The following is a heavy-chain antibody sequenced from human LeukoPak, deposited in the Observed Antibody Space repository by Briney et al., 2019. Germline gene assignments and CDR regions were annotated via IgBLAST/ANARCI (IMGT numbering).Heavy chain of an antibody. V-gene: IGHV1-18*01. D-gene: IGHD2-15*01. J-gene: IGHJ4*02. Sequence: GASVKVSCKASGYTFTSYGISWVRQAPGQGLEWTGWISAYNGNTNYAQKLQGRVTMTTDTSTSTAYMELRSLRSDDTAVYYCARDPLYCSGGSCYPKYYFDYWGQGTLVTVSS. CDR1: GYTFTSYG. CDR2: ISAYNGNT. CDR3: ARDPLYCSGGSCYPKYYFDY.